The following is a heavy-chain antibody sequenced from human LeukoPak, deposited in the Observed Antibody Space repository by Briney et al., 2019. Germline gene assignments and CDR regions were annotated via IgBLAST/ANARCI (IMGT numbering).Heavy chain of an antibody. V-gene: IGHV1-18*01. CDR2: ISAYNGNT. Sequence: GASVKVSCKASGYTFTSYGISWVRQAPGQGLEWMGWISAYNGNTNYAQKLQGRVTMTTDTSTSTAYMELRSLRSDDTAVYYCARDREYYYDSSGYSYFDYWGQGTLVTVSS. J-gene: IGHJ4*02. CDR1: GYTFTSYG. D-gene: IGHD3-22*01. CDR3: ARDREYYYDSSGYSYFDY.